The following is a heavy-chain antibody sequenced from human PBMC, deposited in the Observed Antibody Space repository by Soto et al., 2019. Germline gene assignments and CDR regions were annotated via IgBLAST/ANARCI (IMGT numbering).Heavy chain of an antibody. D-gene: IGHD5-12*01. CDR3: ARDARDGYNSDNFDY. J-gene: IGHJ4*02. Sequence: GGSLRLSCAASGLTFSSYWMSWVRQAPGKGLEWVANIKQDGSEKYYVDSVKGRFTISRDNAKDSLYLQMNSLRAEDTAVYYCARDARDGYNSDNFDYWGQGTLVTVSS. CDR1: GLTFSSYW. V-gene: IGHV3-7*01. CDR2: IKQDGSEK.